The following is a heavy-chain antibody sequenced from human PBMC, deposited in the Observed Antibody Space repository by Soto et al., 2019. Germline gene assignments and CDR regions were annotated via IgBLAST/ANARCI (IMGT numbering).Heavy chain of an antibody. D-gene: IGHD3-9*01. CDR1: GGTFSSYT. V-gene: IGHV1-69*04. CDR2: IIPILGIA. Sequence: ASVKVSCXASGGTFSSYTISWVRQAPGQGLEWMGRIIPILGIANYAQKFQGRVTITADKSTSTAYMELSSLRSEDTAVYYCARDYFDSTYYYYGMDVWGQGTTVTVSS. CDR3: ARDYFDSTYYYYGMDV. J-gene: IGHJ6*02.